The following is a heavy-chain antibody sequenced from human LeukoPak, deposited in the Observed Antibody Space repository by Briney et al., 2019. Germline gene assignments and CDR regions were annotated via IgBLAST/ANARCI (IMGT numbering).Heavy chain of an antibody. Sequence: ASVKVSCKASGGTFSSYAISWVRQAPGQGLEWMGWINPNSGGTNYAQKFQGRVTMTRDTSISTAYMELSRLRSDDTAVYYCAVNYYDSSGYVDYWGQGTLVTVSS. V-gene: IGHV1-2*02. D-gene: IGHD3-22*01. CDR2: INPNSGGT. CDR1: GGTFSSYA. J-gene: IGHJ4*02. CDR3: AVNYYDSSGYVDY.